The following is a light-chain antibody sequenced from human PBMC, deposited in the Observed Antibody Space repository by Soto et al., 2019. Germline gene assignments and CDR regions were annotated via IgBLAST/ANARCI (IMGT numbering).Light chain of an antibody. CDR2: GAS. V-gene: IGKV3-20*01. Sequence: PGERATLSCRASQSVSSSYLAWYQQKPGQAPRLLIYGASSRATGIPDRYSGSGSGTDFTLTISRLEPEDFAVYYCQQYGSSPYTFGQGTKLEIK. CDR1: QSVSSSY. J-gene: IGKJ2*01. CDR3: QQYGSSPYT.